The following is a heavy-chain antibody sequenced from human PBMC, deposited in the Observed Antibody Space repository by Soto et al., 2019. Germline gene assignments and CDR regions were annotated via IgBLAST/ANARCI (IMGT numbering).Heavy chain of an antibody. CDR2: INHSGST. V-gene: IGHV4-34*01. J-gene: IGHJ6*03. CDR3: ARGRGYCSGGSCSSRGYYYMDV. CDR1: GGSFSGYY. D-gene: IGHD2-15*01. Sequence: SETLSLTCAVYGGSFSGYYWSWIRQPPGKGLEWIGEINHSGSTNYNPSLKSRVTISVDTSKNQFSLKLSSVTAADTAVYYCARGRGYCSGGSCSSRGYYYMDVWGKGTTVTVSS.